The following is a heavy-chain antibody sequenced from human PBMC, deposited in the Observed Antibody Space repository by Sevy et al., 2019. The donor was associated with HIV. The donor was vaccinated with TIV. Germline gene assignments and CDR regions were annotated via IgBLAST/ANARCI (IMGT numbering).Heavy chain of an antibody. J-gene: IGHJ4*01. CDR1: GDTFRNYA. CDR3: AKSGGYNWNYFYFDY. Sequence: ASVKVSCKASGDTFRNYAINWVRQAPGQGLEWMGAIIPIFGTTNYAQKFQGRLTITADGSTNTDYMELSSLRSEDTAIYYCAKSGGYNWNYFYFDYWGHGALVTVSS. CDR2: IIPIFGTT. V-gene: IGHV1-69*13. D-gene: IGHD1-7*01.